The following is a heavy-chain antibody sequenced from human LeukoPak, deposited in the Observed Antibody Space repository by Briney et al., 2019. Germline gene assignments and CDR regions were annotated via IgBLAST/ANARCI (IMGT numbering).Heavy chain of an antibody. CDR2: ISYDGSNK. Sequence: GRSLRLSCAASGFTFSSYAMHWVRQAPGKGPEWVAVISYDGSNKYYADSVKGRFTISRDNSKNTLYLQMNSLRAEDTAVYYCARTHLTYSYGPFGYWGQGTLVTVSS. V-gene: IGHV3-30-3*01. D-gene: IGHD5-18*01. CDR3: ARTHLTYSYGPFGY. J-gene: IGHJ4*02. CDR1: GFTFSSYA.